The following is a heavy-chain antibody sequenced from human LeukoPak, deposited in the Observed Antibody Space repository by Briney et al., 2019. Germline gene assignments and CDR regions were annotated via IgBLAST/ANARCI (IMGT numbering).Heavy chain of an antibody. CDR2: IYTSGST. CDR3: AREQGSGGFDY. CDR1: GFSFNSHS. Sequence: PGGSLRLSCAASGFSFNSHSMNWVRQAPGKGLEWIGYIYTSGSTNYNPSLKSRVTISVDTSKNQFSLKLSSVTAADTAVYYCAREQGSGGFDYWGQGTLVTVSS. V-gene: IGHV4-4*09. J-gene: IGHJ4*02. D-gene: IGHD2-15*01.